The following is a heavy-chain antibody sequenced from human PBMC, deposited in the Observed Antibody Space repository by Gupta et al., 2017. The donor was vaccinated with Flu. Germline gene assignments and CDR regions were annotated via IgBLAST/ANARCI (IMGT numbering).Heavy chain of an antibody. CDR3: ARRITYGKTFDY. D-gene: IGHD2/OR15-2a*01. CDR1: GGSISDTSYY. J-gene: IGHJ4*02. Sequence: QLQLQESGPGLVKPSETLSLICTVSGGSISDTSYYWGWIRQPPGKGLEWIVNVGYSGNTFYNPSLKSRVTISVDTSKNQFSLKLSSVTAADTAVYYCARRITYGKTFDYWGQGSLVTVSS. CDR2: VGYSGNT. V-gene: IGHV4-39*01.